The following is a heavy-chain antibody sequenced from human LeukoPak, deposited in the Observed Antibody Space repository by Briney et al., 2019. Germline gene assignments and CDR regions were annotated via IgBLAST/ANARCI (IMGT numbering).Heavy chain of an antibody. CDR3: AREDPYDFWCGYYLFDP. CDR2: IYTSGST. V-gene: IGHV4-4*07. D-gene: IGHD3-3*01. CDR1: GGSISSYY. J-gene: IGHJ5*02. Sequence: KPSETLSLTCTVSGGSISSYYWSWIRQPAGKGLEWIGRIYTSGSTNYNPSLKSRVTMSVDTAKNQFSLKLSSVTAADTAVYYCAREDPYDFWCGYYLFDPWGQGTLVTVSS.